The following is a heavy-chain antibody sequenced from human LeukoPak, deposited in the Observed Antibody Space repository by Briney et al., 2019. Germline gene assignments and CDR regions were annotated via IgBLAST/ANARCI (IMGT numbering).Heavy chain of an antibody. D-gene: IGHD6-13*01. CDR1: GGSFSGYY. CDR3: ARGRYLTTGGGAAAGFLDY. V-gene: IGHV4-34*01. Sequence: SETLPLTCGVSGGSFSGYYWNWIRQPPGKGLEWIGEINHSGSTSYNPSLKSRVTISVDTSQKQFSLRLSSVTAADTAVYYCARGRYLTTGGGAAAGFLDYWGQGTLVTVSS. J-gene: IGHJ4*02. CDR2: INHSGST.